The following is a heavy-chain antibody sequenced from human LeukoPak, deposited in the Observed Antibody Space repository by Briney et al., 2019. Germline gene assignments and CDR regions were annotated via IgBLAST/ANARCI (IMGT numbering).Heavy chain of an antibody. Sequence: SETLSLTCTVSGGSISSYYWSWIRQPAGKGLGWIGRIYTSGSTNYNPSLKSRVTMSVDTSKNQFSLKLSSVTAADTAVYYCARDPHPFYYYGMDVWGQGTTVTVSS. J-gene: IGHJ6*02. CDR3: ARDPHPFYYYGMDV. CDR2: IYTSGST. CDR1: GGSISSYY. V-gene: IGHV4-4*07.